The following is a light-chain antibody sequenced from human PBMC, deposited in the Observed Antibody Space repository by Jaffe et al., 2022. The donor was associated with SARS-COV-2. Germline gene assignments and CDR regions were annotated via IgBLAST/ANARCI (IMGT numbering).Light chain of an antibody. V-gene: IGLV2-14*01. CDR2: DVS. J-gene: IGLJ3*02. CDR1: SSDVGGYNY. Sequence: QSALTQPASVSGSPGLSITISCTGTSSDVGGYNYVSWYQQHPGKAPKVMIYDVSGRPSGVSNRFSGSKSGNTASLSISGLQAEDEADYYCSSYTSSSTWVFGGGTKVTVL. CDR3: SSYTSSSTWV.